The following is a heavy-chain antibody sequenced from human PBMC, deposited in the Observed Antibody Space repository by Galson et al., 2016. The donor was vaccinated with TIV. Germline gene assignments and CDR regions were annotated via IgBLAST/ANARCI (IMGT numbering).Heavy chain of an antibody. D-gene: IGHD6-19*01. CDR2: ISHDGSNK. J-gene: IGHJ4*02. V-gene: IGHV3-30*07. CDR3: GRAFYNNGWFIEY. Sequence: SLRLSCAASGFTFSTYAIHWVRQAPGKGLEWVAVISHDGSNKYYADSVKGRFTISRDNYKNTLYLQMTSLRAEDTAMYYCGRAFYNNGWFIEYWGQGTLVTVSS. CDR1: GFTFSTYA.